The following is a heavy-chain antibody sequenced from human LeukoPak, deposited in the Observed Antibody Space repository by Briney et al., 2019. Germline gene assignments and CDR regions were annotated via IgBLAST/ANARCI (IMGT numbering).Heavy chain of an antibody. CDR2: ICSTSRCI. D-gene: IGHD3-22*01. J-gene: IGHJ4*02. CDR3: ARDDYDSGGYFDH. CDR1: GFTFSSYS. Sequence: WGSLRLSCAASGFTFSSYSMNWVRQAPGKGLEWVSSICSTSRCIFYADSVKGRFTISRDNAKNSLYLQMNSLRAEDTAVYYCARDDYDSGGYFDHWGQGTLVTVSS. V-gene: IGHV3-21*01.